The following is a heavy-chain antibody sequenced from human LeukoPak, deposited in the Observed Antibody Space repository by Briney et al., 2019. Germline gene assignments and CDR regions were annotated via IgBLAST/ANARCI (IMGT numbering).Heavy chain of an antibody. D-gene: IGHD3-22*01. V-gene: IGHV1-2*02. Sequence: ASVKVSCKASGYTFTCYYMHWVRQAPGQGLEWMGWINPNSGGTNYAQKFQGRVTMTRDTSISTAYMELSRLRSDDTAVYYCARATSGYYDYFDYWGQGTLVTVSS. CDR1: GYTFTCYY. CDR3: ARATSGYYDYFDY. J-gene: IGHJ4*02. CDR2: INPNSGGT.